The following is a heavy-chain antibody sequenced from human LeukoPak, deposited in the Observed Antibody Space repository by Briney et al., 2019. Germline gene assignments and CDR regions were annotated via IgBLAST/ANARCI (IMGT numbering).Heavy chain of an antibody. J-gene: IGHJ6*02. CDR3: ARGTCSSTSCYHYYGMDV. V-gene: IGHV3-30*03. CDR2: ISYDGSNK. CDR1: GFTFSSYG. D-gene: IGHD2-2*01. Sequence: GRSLRLSCAASGFTFSSYGMHWVRRAPGKGLEWVAVISYDGSNKYYADSVKGRFTISRDNSKNTLYLQMNSLRAEDTAVYYCARGTCSSTSCYHYYGMDVWGQGPRSPSP.